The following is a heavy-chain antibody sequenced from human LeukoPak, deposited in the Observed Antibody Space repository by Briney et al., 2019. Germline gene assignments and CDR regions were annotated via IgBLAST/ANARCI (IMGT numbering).Heavy chain of an antibody. CDR3: ARVTVNENYYYYMDV. J-gene: IGHJ6*03. CDR2: MNPNSGNT. D-gene: IGHD4-11*01. Sequence: ASVKVSCKASGYTFTSYDINWVRQATGQGLEWMGWMNPNSGNTGYAQKFQGRVTITRNTSISTAYMELSSLRSEDTAVYYCARVTVNENYYYYMDVWGKGTKVTVSS. CDR1: GYTFTSYD. V-gene: IGHV1-8*03.